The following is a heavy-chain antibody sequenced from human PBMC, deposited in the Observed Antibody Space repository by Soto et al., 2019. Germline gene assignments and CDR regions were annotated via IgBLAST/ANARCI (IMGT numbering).Heavy chain of an antibody. J-gene: IGHJ1*01. CDR1: GYTFTSYP. CDR2: INAGNGDT. D-gene: IGHD2-21*01. CDR3: TRAPRGEI. Sequence: SVKVSCKASGYTFTSYPIHWVRQAPGQRLEWMGWINAGNGDTKYSQKFQDRVTITRDTSASTAYMELISLRSEDTAVYYCTRAPRGEIWGLGTLVTVYS. V-gene: IGHV1-3*01.